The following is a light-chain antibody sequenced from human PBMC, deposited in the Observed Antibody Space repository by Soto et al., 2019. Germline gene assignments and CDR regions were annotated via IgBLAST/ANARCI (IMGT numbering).Light chain of an antibody. V-gene: IGKV3-11*01. CDR3: QQRARWPPLT. CDR2: DAS. CDR1: QNINNF. J-gene: IGKJ4*01. Sequence: PGERATLSCRASQNINNFLAWYQQRPGQAPRLLIYDASIRATGVPARFSGGGSDTAFTLTISSLEPEDSALYYCQQRARWPPLTFGGGSKV.